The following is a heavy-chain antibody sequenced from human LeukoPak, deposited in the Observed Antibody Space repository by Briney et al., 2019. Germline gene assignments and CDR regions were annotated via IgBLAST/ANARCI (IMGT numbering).Heavy chain of an antibody. CDR2: MNPNSGNT. CDR3: ARGPKNAGYYFDY. CDR1: GYTFTSYD. Sequence: ASVKVSCKASGYTFTSYDINWVRQATGQGLEWMGWMNPNSGNTGHAQKFQGRVTITRNTSISTAYMELSSLRSEDTAVYYCARGPKNAGYYFDYWGQGTLVTVSS. D-gene: IGHD1-1*01. V-gene: IGHV1-8*03. J-gene: IGHJ4*02.